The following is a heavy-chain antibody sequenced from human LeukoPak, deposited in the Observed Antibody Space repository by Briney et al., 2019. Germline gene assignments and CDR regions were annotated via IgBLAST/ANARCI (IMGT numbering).Heavy chain of an antibody. V-gene: IGHV3-48*02. CDR1: GFTFTRYS. CDR2: ISSSSSTI. D-gene: IGHD1-26*01. J-gene: IGHJ4*02. Sequence: GGSLRLSCAAPGFTFTRYSMSWVCQAPGKGVEGVSYISSSSSTIPYAPSVKGRFTISRDNAKNSLYLQMNSLRDEDTAVYYCARDPSWKVGPTHFDSWGQGTLVTVSS. CDR3: ARDPSWKVGPTHFDS.